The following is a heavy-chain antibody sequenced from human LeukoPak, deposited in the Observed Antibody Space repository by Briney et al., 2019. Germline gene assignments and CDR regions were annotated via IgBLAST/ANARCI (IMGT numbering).Heavy chain of an antibody. Sequence: GGSLRLSCAASGFTFSSYGMHWVRQAPGKGLEWVAFIRYDGSNKYYADSVKGRFTISRDNSKNTLYLQMNSLRAEDTAVYYCALDCSSTSCSGYWGQGTLVTVSS. D-gene: IGHD2-2*01. CDR3: ALDCSSTSCSGY. V-gene: IGHV3-30*02. CDR2: IRYDGSNK. CDR1: GFTFSSYG. J-gene: IGHJ4*02.